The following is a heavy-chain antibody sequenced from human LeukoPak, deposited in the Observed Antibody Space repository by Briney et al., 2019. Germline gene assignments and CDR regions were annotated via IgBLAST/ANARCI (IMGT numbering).Heavy chain of an antibody. J-gene: IGHJ3*02. CDR2: IIPIFGTA. Sequence: SVKVSCKASGGTFSSYAISWVRQAPGQGLEWTGRIIPIFGTANYAQKFQGRVTITTDESTSTAYMELSSLRSEDTAVYYCAGVSYGSGSYWEQTYAFDIWGQGTMVTVSS. D-gene: IGHD3-10*01. CDR3: AGVSYGSGSYWEQTYAFDI. CDR1: GGTFSSYA. V-gene: IGHV1-69*05.